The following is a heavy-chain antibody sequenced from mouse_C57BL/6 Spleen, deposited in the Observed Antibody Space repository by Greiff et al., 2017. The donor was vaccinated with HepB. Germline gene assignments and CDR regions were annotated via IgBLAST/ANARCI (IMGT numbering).Heavy chain of an antibody. CDR3: ARSSNWDWYFDV. D-gene: IGHD4-1*01. CDR2: IRNKANGYTT. CDR1: GFTFTDYY. V-gene: IGHV7-3*01. J-gene: IGHJ1*03. Sequence: EVQGVESGGGLVQPGGSLSLSCAASGFTFTDYYMSWVRQPPGKALEWLGFIRNKANGYTTEYSASVKGRFTISRDNSQSSLYLQMNALVAEDSANSYCARSSNWDWYFDVWGTGTTVTVSS.